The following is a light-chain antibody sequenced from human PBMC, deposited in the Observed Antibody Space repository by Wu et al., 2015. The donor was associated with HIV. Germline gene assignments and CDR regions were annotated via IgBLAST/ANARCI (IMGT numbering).Light chain of an antibody. CDR3: QQFEF. CDR1: QSCNS. J-gene: IGKJ2*01. CDR2: DSS. V-gene: IGKV3-11*01. Sequence: EVVLTQSPGTLSLSPGESATLFCKVSQSCNSLTWIQKRRGQAPRLLIYDSSRRASGVPDRFIGSGSGTDFSLTIKNVIREDFAVYYCQQFEFFGLGTALEI.